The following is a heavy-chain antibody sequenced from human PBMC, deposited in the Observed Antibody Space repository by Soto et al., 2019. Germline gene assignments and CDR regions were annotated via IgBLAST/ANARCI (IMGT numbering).Heavy chain of an antibody. Sequence: EVHLWESGGGLVQPGGSLRLSCTASGFIFRNYAMNWVRQAPGKGLEWVSSISVSGGHTFYADAVKGRFIISRDNSKDTLFLQMSSLSDEDTALYYCAKEQQSSGFDGLDYWGQGTLVTVSS. CDR2: ISVSGGHT. V-gene: IGHV3-23*01. CDR3: AKEQQSSGFDGLDY. D-gene: IGHD5-12*01. J-gene: IGHJ4*02. CDR1: GFIFRNYA.